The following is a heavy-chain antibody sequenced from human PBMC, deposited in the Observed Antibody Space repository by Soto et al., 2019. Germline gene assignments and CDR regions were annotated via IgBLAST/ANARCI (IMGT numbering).Heavy chain of an antibody. CDR3: ARQSRIYCSGGSCYFDWFDP. D-gene: IGHD2-15*01. CDR2: IYYSGST. CDR1: GGSISSFY. Sequence: SETLSLTCTVSGGSISSFYWSWIRQPPGKGLEWIGYIYYSGSTNYNPSLKSRVTISVDTSKNQFSLKLSSVTAADTAVYYCARQSRIYCSGGSCYFDWFDPWGQGTLVTVSS. V-gene: IGHV4-59*08. J-gene: IGHJ5*02.